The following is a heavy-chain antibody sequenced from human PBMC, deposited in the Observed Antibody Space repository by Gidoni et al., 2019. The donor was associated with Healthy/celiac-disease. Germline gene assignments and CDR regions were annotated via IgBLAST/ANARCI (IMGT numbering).Heavy chain of an antibody. CDR2: ISGIGGST. D-gene: IGHD3-16*01. CDR3: AKGGGAYDAFDI. CDR1: GFTFSSYA. Sequence: EVQLLESGGGLVQPGGSLRLSCAASGFTFSSYAMSWVRQAPGKGLVWVSAISGIGGSTYYADSVKGRFTISRDNSKNTLYLQMNSLRAEDTAVYYCAKGGGAYDAFDIWGQGTMVTVSS. V-gene: IGHV3-23*01. J-gene: IGHJ3*02.